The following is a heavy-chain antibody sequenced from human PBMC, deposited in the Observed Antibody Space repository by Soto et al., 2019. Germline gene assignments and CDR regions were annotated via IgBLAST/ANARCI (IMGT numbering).Heavy chain of an antibody. D-gene: IGHD2-8*01. V-gene: IGHV4-4*02. CDR2: MYYSGST. CDR1: GGSISSSSW. J-gene: IGHJ4*02. Sequence: QVQLQESGPGLVKPSGTLSLTCAVSGGSISSSSWWSWVRQSPGKGLEWIGDMYYSGSTNYNPSLKIRVTISVDTSKNPFSLTLSSVTAADTAVYYFASLMAANSNWGQGTMVTASS. CDR3: ASLMAANSN.